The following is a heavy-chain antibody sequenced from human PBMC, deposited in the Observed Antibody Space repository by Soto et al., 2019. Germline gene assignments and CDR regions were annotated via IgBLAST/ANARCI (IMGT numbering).Heavy chain of an antibody. D-gene: IGHD2-15*01. CDR1: GGTFSSYT. CDR3: ARDARSSFAWFEP. J-gene: IGHJ5*02. CDR2: IIPILGIA. Sequence: QFQLVQSGAAVKKPGSSVKVSCKASGGTFSSYTISWVRQAPGQRLEWMGRIIPILGIANYAQKFQGRVTITADKSTSTAYMELSSLRSDDTAVYYCARDARSSFAWFEPWGQGTLVTVSS. V-gene: IGHV1-69*08.